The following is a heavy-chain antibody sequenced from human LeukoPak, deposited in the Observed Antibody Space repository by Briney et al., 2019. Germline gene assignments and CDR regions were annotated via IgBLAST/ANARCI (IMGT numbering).Heavy chain of an antibody. CDR2: IYYSGST. CDR1: GGSISSYY. Sequence: SETLSLTCTVSGGSISSYYWSWIRQPPGKGLEWIGYIYYSGSTNYNPSLKSRVTISVDTSKNQFSLKLSSVTAADTAVYYCARLTRPSQPARYWGQGTLVTVSS. J-gene: IGHJ4*02. CDR3: ARLTRPSQPARY. V-gene: IGHV4-59*08.